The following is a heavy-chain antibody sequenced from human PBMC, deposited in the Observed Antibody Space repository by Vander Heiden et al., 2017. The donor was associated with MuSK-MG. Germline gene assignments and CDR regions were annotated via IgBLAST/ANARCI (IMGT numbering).Heavy chain of an antibody. Sequence: QVQLVESGGGVVQPGRSLRLSCAASGFIFSGYAMHWVRQAPGKGLEWVVGISYDGDNEYYADSVKGRFSISRDNAKNTLYLQMNGLRAEDTALYYCAREDDYGDYATPSIDYWGQGTLVTVSS. V-gene: IGHV3-30*04. CDR2: ISYDGDNE. CDR1: GFIFSGYA. D-gene: IGHD4-17*01. CDR3: AREDDYGDYATPSIDY. J-gene: IGHJ4*02.